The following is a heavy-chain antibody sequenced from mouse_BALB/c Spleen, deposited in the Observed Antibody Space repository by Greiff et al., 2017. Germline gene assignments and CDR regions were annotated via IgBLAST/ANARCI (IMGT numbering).Heavy chain of an antibody. CDR1: GYSFSSYW. D-gene: IGHD1-2*01. CDR3: ARGLRLCAMDY. CDR2: ILPGSGST. J-gene: IGHJ4*01. Sequence: QVQLQQSGAELMKPGASVKISCKATGYSFSSYWIEWVKQRPGHGLEWIGEILPGSGSTYYNEKFKGKATFTADTTSNTAYMQLSSLTSEDSAVYYCARGLRLCAMDYWGQGTSVTVSS. V-gene: IGHV1-9*01.